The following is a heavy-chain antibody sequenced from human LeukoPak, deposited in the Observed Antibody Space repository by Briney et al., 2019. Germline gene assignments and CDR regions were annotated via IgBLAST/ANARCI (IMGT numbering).Heavy chain of an antibody. CDR1: GGSISSSSYY. V-gene: IGHV4-39*07. J-gene: IGHJ4*02. CDR3: ARFNSGSYQHYFDY. D-gene: IGHD1-26*01. CDR2: IYYSGST. Sequence: NPSETLSLTCTVSGGSVSGGSISSSSYYWGWIRQPPGKGLEWIGSIYYSGSTYNNPSLKSRVTISVDTSKNQFSLKLSSVTAADTAVYYCARFNSGSYQHYFDYWGQGTLVTASS.